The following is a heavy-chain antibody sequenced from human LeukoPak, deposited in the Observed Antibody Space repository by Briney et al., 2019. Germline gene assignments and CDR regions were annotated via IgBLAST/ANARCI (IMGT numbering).Heavy chain of an antibody. Sequence: PSETLSLTCTVSGGSISSYYWSWIRQPPGKGLEWIGYIYYSGSTNYNPSLKSRVTISVDTSKTQFSLKLSSVTAADTAVYYCAGLPYSSSWNYWGQGTLVTVSS. V-gene: IGHV4-59*08. CDR3: AGLPYSSSWNY. D-gene: IGHD6-13*01. CDR1: GGSISSYY. J-gene: IGHJ4*02. CDR2: IYYSGST.